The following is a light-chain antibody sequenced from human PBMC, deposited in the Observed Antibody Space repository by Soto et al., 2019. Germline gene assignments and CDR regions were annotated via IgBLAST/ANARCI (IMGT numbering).Light chain of an antibody. J-gene: IGKJ2*01. CDR1: QHINSW. CDR2: APS. V-gene: IGKV1-12*01. CDR3: QHTNSFPYA. Sequence: DIQMTQSPSSVSASVGDRVTITCRASQHINSWLAWYQQKPGKAPKLLMYAPSSLQRGVPSRFSGSGSGTDFSLTISSLQPEDSATYYCQHTNSFPYAFGQGTKLEIK.